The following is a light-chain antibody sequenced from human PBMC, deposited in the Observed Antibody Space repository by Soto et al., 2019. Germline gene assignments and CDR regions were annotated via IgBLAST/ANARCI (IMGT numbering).Light chain of an antibody. CDR2: GAS. CDR1: QSVRSY. J-gene: IGKJ4*01. V-gene: IGKV3-11*01. CDR3: QQCNTPFT. Sequence: EVVLTQSPATLSLSPGESATLSCRASQSVRSYLAWYQQKPGQAPRLLIYGASNRATGIPARFSGSGSGTDFTLTISSLEPEDFATYYCQQCNTPFTFGGGTKVEIK.